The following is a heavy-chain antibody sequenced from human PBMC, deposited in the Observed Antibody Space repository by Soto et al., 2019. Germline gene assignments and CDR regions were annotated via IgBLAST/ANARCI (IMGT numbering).Heavy chain of an antibody. CDR3: ARGGEQQLDFDY. CDR1: GFTFSSYS. V-gene: IGHV3-21*01. Sequence: GSLRLSCAASGFTFSSYSMNWVRQAPGKGLEWVSSISSSSSYIYYADSVKGRFTISRDNAKNSLYLQMNSLRAEDTAVYYCARGGEQQLDFDYWGQGTLVTVSS. D-gene: IGHD6-13*01. J-gene: IGHJ4*02. CDR2: ISSSSSYI.